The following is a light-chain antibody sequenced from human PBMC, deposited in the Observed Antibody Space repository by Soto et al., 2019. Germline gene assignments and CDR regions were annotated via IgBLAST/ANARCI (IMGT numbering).Light chain of an antibody. CDR2: GAY. Sequence: EIVLTQSPGTLSLSPGERATLSCRASQSVTSSYFAWYQQKPGQAPSLLIYGAYSRATGIPDRFSGGGSGTDFTLTISRLEPEDFAVYYCQQYGSSPTFGQGTKVDIK. CDR3: QQYGSSPT. CDR1: QSVTSSY. J-gene: IGKJ1*01. V-gene: IGKV3-20*01.